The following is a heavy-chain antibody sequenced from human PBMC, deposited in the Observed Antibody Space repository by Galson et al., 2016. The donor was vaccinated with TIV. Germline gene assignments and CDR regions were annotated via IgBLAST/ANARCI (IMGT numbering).Heavy chain of an antibody. CDR1: GFTFSSYW. CDR3: ARVSGMYTRFYYYYMDV. Sequence: SLRLSCVASGFTFSSYWMHWVRQAPGKGLEGVARVNNDGSNTRYVDSVKGRFTISRDNAKKTLYLQMNSLRVDDTAVYYCARVSGMYTRFYYYYMDVWGKGTAVTVSS. V-gene: IGHV3-74*01. CDR2: VNNDGSNT. J-gene: IGHJ6*03. D-gene: IGHD1-26*01.